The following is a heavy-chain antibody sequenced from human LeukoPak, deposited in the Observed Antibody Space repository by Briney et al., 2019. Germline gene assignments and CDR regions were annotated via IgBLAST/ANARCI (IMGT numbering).Heavy chain of an antibody. J-gene: IGHJ4*02. CDR1: GFSYSSHG. V-gene: IGHV3-33*01. CDR2: IWYDGSDK. Sequence: GGSLRLSCAESGFSYSSHGMHWVRQAPGKGLEWVAVIWYDGSDKYYADSVKGRFTISRDSSKNTLYLQMNSLRAEDTAVYYCARWATTFDYWGQGTLVTVSS. D-gene: IGHD5-12*01. CDR3: ARWATTFDY.